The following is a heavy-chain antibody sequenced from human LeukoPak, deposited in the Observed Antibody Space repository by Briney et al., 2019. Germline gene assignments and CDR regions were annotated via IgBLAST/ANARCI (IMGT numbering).Heavy chain of an antibody. V-gene: IGHV1-18*01. D-gene: IGHD3-10*01. CDR1: GYTFSSYG. J-gene: IGHJ4*02. Sequence: VASVKVSCKASGYTFSSYGISWVRQAPGQGLEWMGGISAYNGNTNYRQKLQGRVTMTTDTSTSTAYMDLRSLRSDDTAIYYCARDSPDGSGTYYNDSPDYWGQGTLVTVSS. CDR3: ARDSPDGSGTYYNDSPDY. CDR2: ISAYNGNT.